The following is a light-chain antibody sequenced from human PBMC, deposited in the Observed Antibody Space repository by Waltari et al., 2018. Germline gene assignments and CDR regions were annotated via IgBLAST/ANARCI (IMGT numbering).Light chain of an antibody. J-gene: IGLJ1*01. CDR2: EVS. CDR1: SSDVGDYNF. CDR3: SSYTSSSTLV. V-gene: IGLV2-14*01. Sequence: QSALTQPASVSGSPGQSITIPCTGASSDVGDYNFVSWYQQHPGKVPKLMIYEVSNRPSGVSNRFSGSKSGNTASLTISGLQAEDEADYYCSSYTSSSTLVFGTGTKVTV.